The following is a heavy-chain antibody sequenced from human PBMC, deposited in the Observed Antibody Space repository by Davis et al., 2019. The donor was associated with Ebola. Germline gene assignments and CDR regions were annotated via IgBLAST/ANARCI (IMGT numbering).Heavy chain of an antibody. CDR3: AKVPNYDFWSGYYGFDY. J-gene: IGHJ4*02. CDR1: GFTFSSYG. D-gene: IGHD3-3*01. V-gene: IGHV3-30*18. Sequence: PGGSLRLSCAASGFTFSSYGMHWVRQAPGKGLEWVAVISYDGSNKYYADSVKGRFTISRDNSKNTLYLQMNSLRAEDTAVYYCAKVPNYDFWSGYYGFDYWGQGTLVTVSS. CDR2: ISYDGSNK.